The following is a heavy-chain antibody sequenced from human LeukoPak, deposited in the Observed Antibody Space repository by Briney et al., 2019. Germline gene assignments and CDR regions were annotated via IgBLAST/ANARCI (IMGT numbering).Heavy chain of an antibody. D-gene: IGHD3-22*01. CDR3: ASGGNNYYDTPQRAHWFDP. V-gene: IGHV1-18*01. CDR1: GYTFTSYG. CDR2: ISAYNGNT. J-gene: IGHJ5*02. Sequence: ASVKVSCKASGYTFTSYGISWVRQAPGQGLEWMGWISAYNGNTNYAQKLQGRVTMTTDTSTSTAYMELRSLRSDDTAVYYCASGGNNYYDTPQRAHWFDPWGQGTLVTVSS.